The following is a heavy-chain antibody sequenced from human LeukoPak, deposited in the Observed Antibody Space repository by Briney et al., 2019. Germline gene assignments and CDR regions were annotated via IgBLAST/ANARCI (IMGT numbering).Heavy chain of an antibody. CDR2: IYSGGST. CDR1: GFTVSSSY. J-gene: IGHJ4*02. CDR3: ARGGSSWYEETFDY. D-gene: IGHD6-13*01. V-gene: IGHV3-53*01. Sequence: PGGSLRLSCAASGFTVSSSYMSWVRQAPGKGLEWVSVIYSGGSTFYADSVKGRFTISRDNSKNTLYLQMNSLRAEDTAVYYCARGGSSWYEETFDYWGQGTLVTVSS.